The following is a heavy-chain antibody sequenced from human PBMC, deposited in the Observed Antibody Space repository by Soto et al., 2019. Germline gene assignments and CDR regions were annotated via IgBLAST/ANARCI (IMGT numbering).Heavy chain of an antibody. CDR3: ARLDYYYYGMDV. V-gene: IGHV5-51*01. Sequence: GESLKISCKGSGYPFTSHWIGWVRQMPGKGLEWMGIIYPGDSDSRYSPSLQGQVTISVEKSISTAXLDWSSLKASDTAMYYCARLDYYYYGMDVGGQGTKVTVSS. J-gene: IGHJ6*02. CDR2: IYPGDSDS. CDR1: GYPFTSHW.